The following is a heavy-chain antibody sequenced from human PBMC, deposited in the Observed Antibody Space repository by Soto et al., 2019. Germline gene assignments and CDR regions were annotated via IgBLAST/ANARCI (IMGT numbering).Heavy chain of an antibody. J-gene: IGHJ6*02. CDR2: IIPIFGTA. CDR1: GGTFSSYA. V-gene: IGHV1-69*13. D-gene: IGHD6-19*01. CDR3: ARRSRYSSGWPPLDYYYGMDV. Sequence: SVKVSCKASGGTFSSYAISWVRQAPGQGLEWMGGIIPIFGTANYAQKFQGRVTITADESTSTAYMELSSLRSEDTAVYYCARRSRYSSGWPPLDYYYGMDVWGQGTMVTVSS.